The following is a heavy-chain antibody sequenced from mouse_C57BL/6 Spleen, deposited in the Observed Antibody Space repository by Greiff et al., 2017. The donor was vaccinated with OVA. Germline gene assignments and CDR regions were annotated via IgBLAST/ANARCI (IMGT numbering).Heavy chain of an antibody. J-gene: IGHJ2*01. CDR1: GFTFSDYY. D-gene: IGHD1-1*01. CDR2: INYDGSST. CDR3: AREGDSTRGFDY. V-gene: IGHV5-16*01. Sequence: EVQRVESEGGLVQPGSSMKLSCTASGFTFSDYYMAWVRQVPEKGLEWVANINYDGSSTYYLDSLKSRFIISRDNAKNILYLQMSSLKSEDTATYYCAREGDSTRGFDYWGQGTTLTVSS.